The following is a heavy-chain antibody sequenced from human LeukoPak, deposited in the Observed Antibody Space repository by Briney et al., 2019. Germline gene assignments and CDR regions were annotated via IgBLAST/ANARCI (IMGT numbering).Heavy chain of an antibody. D-gene: IGHD3-3*01. CDR3: ARGAMDDFWSGYSPFWYYYYYMDV. J-gene: IGHJ6*03. V-gene: IGHV1-18*01. Sequence: ASVKVSCKASGYTFTSYGISRVRQAPGQGLEWMGWISAYNGNTNYAQKLQGRVTMTTDTSTSTAYMELRSLRSDDTAVYYCARGAMDDFWSGYSPFWYYYYYMDVWGKGTTVTVSS. CDR1: GYTFTSYG. CDR2: ISAYNGNT.